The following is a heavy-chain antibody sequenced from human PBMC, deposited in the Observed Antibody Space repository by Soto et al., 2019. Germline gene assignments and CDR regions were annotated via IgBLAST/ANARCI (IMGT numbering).Heavy chain of an antibody. D-gene: IGHD2-2*01. J-gene: IGHJ5*02. V-gene: IGHV1-24*01. CDR1: GYTLTELS. Sequence: GASVKVSCKVSGYTLTELSMHWVRQAPGKGLEWMGGFDPEDGETIYAQKFQGRVTMTEDTSTDTAYMELSSLRSEDTAVYYCATAEYINCSSTSCYVVFAPWGQGTLVTVSS. CDR3: ATAEYINCSSTSCYVVFAP. CDR2: FDPEDGET.